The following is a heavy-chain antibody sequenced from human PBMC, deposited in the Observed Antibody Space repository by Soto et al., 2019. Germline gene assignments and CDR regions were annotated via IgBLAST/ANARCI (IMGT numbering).Heavy chain of an antibody. Sequence: SETLSLTCTVSGGSISSYYWSWIRQPPGKGLEWIGYIYYSGSTNYNPSLKSRVTISVDTSKNQFSLKLSSVTAADTAVYYCARNGSRRPYYYGMDVWGQGTTVTVSS. D-gene: IGHD2-2*03. J-gene: IGHJ6*02. CDR1: GGSISSYY. CDR2: IYYSGST. V-gene: IGHV4-59*01. CDR3: ARNGSRRPYYYGMDV.